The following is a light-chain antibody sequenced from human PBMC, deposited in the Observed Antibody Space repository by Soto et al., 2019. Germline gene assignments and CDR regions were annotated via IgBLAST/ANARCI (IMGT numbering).Light chain of an antibody. V-gene: IGLV1-51*01. CDR2: DTN. Sequence: SVLTQPPSVSAAPGQQVTISCSGGTSNIGNNYVSWYQQFPGTAPRLLIYDTNNRPSGIPDRFSGSKSGTSATLGITGLQTGDEAVYYCGAWDTTLSGVLFGGGTKLTVL. CDR1: TSNIGNNY. J-gene: IGLJ2*01. CDR3: GAWDTTLSGVL.